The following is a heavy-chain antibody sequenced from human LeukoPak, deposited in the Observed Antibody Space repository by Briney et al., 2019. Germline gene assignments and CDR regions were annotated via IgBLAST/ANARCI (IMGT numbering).Heavy chain of an antibody. J-gene: IGHJ4*02. CDR1: GGSISSSSYY. CDR3: ARDFCSGGSCYKADARDYFDY. V-gene: IGHV4-39*07. Sequence: SETLSLTCTVSGGSISSSSYYWGWIRQPPGKGLEWIESIYYSGSTYYNPSLKSRVTISVDTSKNQFSLKLSSVTAADTAVYYCARDFCSGGSCYKADARDYFDYWGQGTLVTVSS. D-gene: IGHD2-15*01. CDR2: IYYSGST.